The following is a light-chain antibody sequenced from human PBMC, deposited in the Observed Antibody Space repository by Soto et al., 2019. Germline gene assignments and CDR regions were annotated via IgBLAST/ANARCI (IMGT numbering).Light chain of an antibody. J-gene: IGKJ3*01. CDR2: DAS. CDR3: QQYDNLYSA. CDR1: QDISNY. V-gene: IGKV1-33*01. Sequence: DIQMTQSPSSLSASVGDRVTITCQASQDISNYLNGYQQKPGKAPKLLIYDASNLETGVPSRFSGSGSGTDFTFTISSLQPEDIATYYCQQYDNLYSAFGPGTKVDIK.